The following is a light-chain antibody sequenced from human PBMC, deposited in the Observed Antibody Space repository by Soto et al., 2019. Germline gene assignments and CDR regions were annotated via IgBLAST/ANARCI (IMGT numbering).Light chain of an antibody. CDR3: QQFNSYPIT. Sequence: IQLTQSPSSLSASVGDRVTVTCRASQGISSYLAWYQQKPGKAPKLLIYSASTLQSGVPSRFSGTGSGTDFTLTISSLQPEDFAIYYCQQFNSYPITFGQRTRLEIK. J-gene: IGKJ5*01. CDR2: SAS. V-gene: IGKV1-9*01. CDR1: QGISSY.